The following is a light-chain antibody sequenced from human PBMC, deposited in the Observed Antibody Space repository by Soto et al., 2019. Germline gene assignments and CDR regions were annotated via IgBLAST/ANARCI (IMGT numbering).Light chain of an antibody. CDR1: SSDVGNYNF. J-gene: IGLJ1*01. Sequence: QSALTQPASVSGSPGQSITISCTGTSSDVGNYNFVPWYQHHPGKVPKLMIYEVSNRPSGVSDRFSGSKSGNTASLTISGLQAEDAADYYCSSYTSSSTLVFGTGTKVTVL. V-gene: IGLV2-14*01. CDR2: EVS. CDR3: SSYTSSSTLV.